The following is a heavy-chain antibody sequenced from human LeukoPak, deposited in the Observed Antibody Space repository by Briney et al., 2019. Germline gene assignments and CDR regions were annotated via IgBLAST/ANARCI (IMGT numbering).Heavy chain of an antibody. V-gene: IGHV4-39*07. D-gene: IGHD6-6*01. J-gene: IGHJ3*02. Sequence: PSETLSLTCTVSGGSISSSSYYLGWIRQPPRKSLGWIGSIYYSGSTYYNPSLKSRVTISVDTSKNQFSLKLSSVTAADTAVYYCAGRSSMAARRANAFDIWGQGTMVTVSS. CDR2: IYYSGST. CDR1: GGSISSSSYY. CDR3: AGRSSMAARRANAFDI.